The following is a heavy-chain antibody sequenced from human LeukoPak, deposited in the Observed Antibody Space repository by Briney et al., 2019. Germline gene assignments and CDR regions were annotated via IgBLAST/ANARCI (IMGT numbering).Heavy chain of an antibody. CDR3: ARAPATNEWRCMDY. J-gene: IGHJ4*02. V-gene: IGHV3-7*01. D-gene: IGHD2-8*02. CDR1: GFTFSNYW. Sequence: GGSLRLSCAASGFTFSNYWMGWVRQAPGKGLEWVANIKQDGSEKRYVDPVKGRFTISRDNAKNSLYLQMNSLGAGDTAVYYCARAPATNEWRCMDYWGQGTLVTVSS. CDR2: IKQDGSEK.